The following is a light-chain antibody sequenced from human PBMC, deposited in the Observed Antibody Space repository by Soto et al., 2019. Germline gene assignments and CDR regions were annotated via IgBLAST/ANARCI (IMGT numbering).Light chain of an antibody. CDR3: QQYNIYTYT. Sequence: DIQMTQSPSTLSASVGDRVTITCRASQSISSWLAWYQQKPGKAPKLLIYKASSLESGVPSRFSGSTSGTEFTLTISSLQPDDFATYYCQQYNIYTYTFGQGTKLEIK. CDR1: QSISSW. CDR2: KAS. J-gene: IGKJ2*01. V-gene: IGKV1-5*03.